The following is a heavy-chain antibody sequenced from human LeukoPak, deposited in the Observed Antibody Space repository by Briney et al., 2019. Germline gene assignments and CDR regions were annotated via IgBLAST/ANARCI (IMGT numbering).Heavy chain of an antibody. CDR2: ISGGGGYT. J-gene: IGHJ1*01. CDR1: EFTFSNYG. CDR3: GNFPGPGGAQVYFRH. D-gene: IGHD3-10*01. V-gene: IGHV3-23*01. Sequence: GGSLRLSCAASEFTFSNYGMSWVRQAPGKGLEWVSAISGGGGYTYYADSVKGRFTISRDNSKNTLYLQMNSLRAEDTAVYYCGNFPGPGGAQVYFRHWARAPWSPSPQ.